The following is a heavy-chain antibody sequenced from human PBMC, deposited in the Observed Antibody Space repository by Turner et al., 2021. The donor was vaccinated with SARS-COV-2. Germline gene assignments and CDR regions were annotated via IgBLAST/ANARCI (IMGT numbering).Heavy chain of an antibody. D-gene: IGHD2-2*02. CDR2: SRSKAYGGTI. CDR1: GFTFGDYA. J-gene: IGHJ4*02. V-gene: IGHV3-49*04. CDR3: TTYTD. Sequence: EVQLVESGGGLVQRGRSLRLSCTASGFTFGDYAMSWVRQAPGKGLEWVGFSRSKAYGGTIEYAASVKGRFTISRDDSKSSAYLQMNSLKTEDTAVYYCTTYTDWGQGTLVTVSS.